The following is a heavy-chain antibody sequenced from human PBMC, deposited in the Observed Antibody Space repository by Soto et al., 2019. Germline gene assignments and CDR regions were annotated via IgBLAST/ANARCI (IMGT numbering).Heavy chain of an antibody. J-gene: IGHJ6*02. V-gene: IGHV1-69*01. Sequence: QVQLVQSGAEVKKPGSSVKVSCKTSGVSFNNNGIGWVRQAPGHGLEWMGGVSPPFRTSNYARKFQGRISITADASTGTGNMEVSSLTSEDTAQYYCARVLYYGSGSYSPYGMDVWGQGTTVTVSS. CDR3: ARVLYYGSGSYSPYGMDV. D-gene: IGHD3-10*01. CDR2: VSPPFRTS. CDR1: GVSFNNNG.